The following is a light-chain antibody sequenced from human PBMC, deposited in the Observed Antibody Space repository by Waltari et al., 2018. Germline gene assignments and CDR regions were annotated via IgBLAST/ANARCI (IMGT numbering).Light chain of an antibody. J-gene: IGKJ1*01. V-gene: IGKV1-5*03. Sequence: IQMTQSPSALSASVGDTVTITCRASQSISSWLAWYQQKPGKAPKLLIYKASSLESGVPSRFSGSGSGTEFTLTISSLQPDDFATYYCQQYNSYSRTFGQGTKVEIK. CDR2: KAS. CDR3: QQYNSYSRT. CDR1: QSISSW.